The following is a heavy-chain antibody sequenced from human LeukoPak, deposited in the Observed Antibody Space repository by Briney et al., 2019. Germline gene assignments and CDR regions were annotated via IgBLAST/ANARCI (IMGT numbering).Heavy chain of an antibody. V-gene: IGHV3-73*01. J-gene: IGHJ4*02. D-gene: IGHD6-19*01. CDR2: IRSKANSYAT. CDR1: GFTFSGSA. CDR3: TRPYSSGWSGDY. Sequence: GGSLRLSCAASGFTFSGSAMHWVRQAAGKGLEWGGRIRSKANSYATAYAASVKGRFTISRDDSKNTAYLQMNSLKTEDTAVYYCTRPYSSGWSGDYWGQGTLVTVSS.